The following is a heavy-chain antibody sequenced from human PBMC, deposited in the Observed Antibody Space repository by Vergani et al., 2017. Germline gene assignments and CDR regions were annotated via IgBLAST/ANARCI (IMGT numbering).Heavy chain of an antibody. CDR1: GYTFSNYY. J-gene: IGHJ4*02. CDR3: ARGDYGILTDYRY. V-gene: IGHV1-46*03. CDR2: INPSGGHT. D-gene: IGHD3-9*01. Sequence: QVQVVQSGAEVKKSGASVKVSCKTSGYTFSNYYMHWVRQAPGQGLEWMGIINPSGGHTNYAQKFQGRVTMTRDTSTSTVYMELSSLRSEDTAIYYSARGDYGILTDYRYWGQGTLVTVSA.